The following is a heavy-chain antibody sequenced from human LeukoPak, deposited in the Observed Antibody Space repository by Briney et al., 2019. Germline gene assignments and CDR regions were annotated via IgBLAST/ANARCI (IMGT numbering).Heavy chain of an antibody. CDR3: ARGQHRVDYSNDGFDI. CDR1: GFTFSSYA. V-gene: IGHV3-30*04. J-gene: IGHJ3*02. D-gene: IGHD2-2*01. CDR2: ISYGGNNK. Sequence: GGSLRLSCAASGFTFSSYAMHWVRQAPGKGLEWVAVISYGGNNKYYADSVRGRFTISRDNSKNTLYLQMNSLRAEDTAVYYCARGQHRVDYSNDGFDIWGQGTMVTVSS.